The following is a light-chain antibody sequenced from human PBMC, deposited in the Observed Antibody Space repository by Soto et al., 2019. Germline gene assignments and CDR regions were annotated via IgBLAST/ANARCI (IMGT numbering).Light chain of an antibody. CDR2: MGS. CDR1: QSLLHRNGYTY. J-gene: IGKJ1*01. V-gene: IGKV2-28*01. CDR3: MQGLQIPPT. Sequence: DIVMTQSPPSLPVTPGEAASMYCRSSQSLLHRNGYTYLDWYIQKPGQPPLLLVYMGSNRSSGVPDRFSVSGSGRDFTLKISRVEAEDAGTYYCMQGLQIPPTFGQGT.